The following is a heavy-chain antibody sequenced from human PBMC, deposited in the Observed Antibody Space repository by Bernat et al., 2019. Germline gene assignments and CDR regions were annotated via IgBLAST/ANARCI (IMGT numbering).Heavy chain of an antibody. D-gene: IGHD5-12*01. Sequence: EVQLVESGGGLVKPGGSLRLSCAASGFTFSNAWMSWVRQAPVKGLEWVGRIKSKTDGGTTDYAAPVKGRFTISRDDSKNTLYLQMNSLKTEDTAVYYCTTHEWLRFKDYWGQGTLVTVSS. CDR3: TTHEWLRFKDY. CDR2: IKSKTDGGTT. V-gene: IGHV3-15*01. CDR1: GFTFSNAW. J-gene: IGHJ4*02.